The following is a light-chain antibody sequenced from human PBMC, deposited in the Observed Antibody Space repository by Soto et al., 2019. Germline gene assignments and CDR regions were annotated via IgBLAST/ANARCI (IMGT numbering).Light chain of an antibody. CDR2: DAS. J-gene: IGKJ3*01. V-gene: IGKV3D-20*01. CDR3: QQYGSSPFT. CDR1: QSVGSSY. Sequence: EIVLTQSPATLSLSPGERATLSCGASQSVGSSYLAWYQQKPGLAPRLLIYDASSRATGIPDRFSGSGSGTDFTLTISRLEPEDFALYYCQQYGSSPFTFVPGTKVDIK.